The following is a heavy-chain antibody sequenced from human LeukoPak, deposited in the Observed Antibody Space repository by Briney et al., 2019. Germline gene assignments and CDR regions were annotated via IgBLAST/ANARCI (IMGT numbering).Heavy chain of an antibody. D-gene: IGHD6-13*01. CDR3: AKGRSSRGSAFDI. CDR1: GFTFDDYA. V-gene: IGHV3-9*03. J-gene: IGHJ3*02. CDR2: ISWNSCSL. Sequence: SGGSLRLSCAASGFTFDDYAMHGVRQAPGKGVEGVAGISWNSCSLGYADSLKRPFTISRDNAKNSLYLQMNSLRAEDMALYYCAKGRSSRGSAFDIWGQGTMVTVSS.